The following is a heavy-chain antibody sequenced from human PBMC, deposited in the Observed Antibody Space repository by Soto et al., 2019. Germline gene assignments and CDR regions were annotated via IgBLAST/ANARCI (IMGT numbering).Heavy chain of an antibody. J-gene: IGHJ4*02. CDR3: ARWGTTGGLDV. V-gene: IGHV3-30*19. CDR1: GFTFRSYV. CDR2: TSYDGSNK. D-gene: IGHD3-16*01. Sequence: QVQLVESGGGVVQPGTSLRLSCVGSGFTFRSYVIHWVRQAPGKGLEWVALTSYDGSNKYYDDSVKGRFTISRDNSRNTVHLHMDNLRLEDTALYYCARWGTTGGLDVWGQGTLVSVSS.